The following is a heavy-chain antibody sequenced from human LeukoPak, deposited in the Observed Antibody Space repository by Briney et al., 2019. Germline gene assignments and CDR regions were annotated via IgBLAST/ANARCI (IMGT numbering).Heavy chain of an antibody. V-gene: IGHV4-59*01. Sequence: SETLSLSCTVSGGSISSYYWSWIREPPGKGLEWIGYIYYSGSTNYNPSLKSRVTISVDKSKYQFSLKLSSVSAADTAVYYYARGMRESWYFDLWVRGTLVTVSS. CDR3: ARGMRESWYFDL. CDR1: GGSISSYY. CDR2: IYYSGST. J-gene: IGHJ2*01. D-gene: IGHD3-10*01.